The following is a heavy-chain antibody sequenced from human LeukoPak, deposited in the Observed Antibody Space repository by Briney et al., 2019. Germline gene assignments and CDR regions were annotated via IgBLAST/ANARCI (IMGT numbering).Heavy chain of an antibody. D-gene: IGHD6-19*01. CDR2: ISSSSSYI. J-gene: IGHJ4*02. Sequence: PGGSLRLSCVASGFPFSSYWMTWVRQAPGKGLEWVSSISSSSSYIYYADSVKGRFTISRDNAKNSLYLRMNSLRAEDTAVYYCAGHPGIAVAGDFDYWGQGTLVTVSS. CDR3: AGHPGIAVAGDFDY. CDR1: GFPFSSYW. V-gene: IGHV3-21*01.